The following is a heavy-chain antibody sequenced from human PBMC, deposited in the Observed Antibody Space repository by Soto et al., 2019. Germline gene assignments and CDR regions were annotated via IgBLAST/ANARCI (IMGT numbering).Heavy chain of an antibody. Sequence: PSETLSLTCTVSGGSISSYYWSWIRQPPGKGLEWIGYIYYSGSTNYNPSLKSRVTISVDTSKNQFSLKLSSVTAADTAVYYCARGNYGSGSYNVNWFDPWGQGTLVTVSS. CDR1: GGSISSYY. D-gene: IGHD3-10*01. CDR2: IYYSGST. CDR3: ARGNYGSGSYNVNWFDP. J-gene: IGHJ5*02. V-gene: IGHV4-59*12.